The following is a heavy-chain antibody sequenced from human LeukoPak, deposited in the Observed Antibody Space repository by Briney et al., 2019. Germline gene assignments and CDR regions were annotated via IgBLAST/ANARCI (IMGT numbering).Heavy chain of an antibody. V-gene: IGHV4-4*07. Sequence: SDTLSLTCTVSGGSISSYYWSWIRQPAGKGLEWIGRIYTSGSTNYNPSLKSRVTMSVDTSKNPFSLKLSSVTAADTAVYYCARDLPYSSPNWFDPWGQGTLVTVSS. CDR3: ARDLPYSSPNWFDP. D-gene: IGHD6-13*01. CDR2: IYTSGST. CDR1: GGSISSYY. J-gene: IGHJ5*02.